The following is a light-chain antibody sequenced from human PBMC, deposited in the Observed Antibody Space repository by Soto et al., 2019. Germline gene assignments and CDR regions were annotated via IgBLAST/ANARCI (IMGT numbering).Light chain of an antibody. J-gene: IGKJ5*01. CDR2: DVS. CDR3: QQYNNWTYS. CDR1: QGVTTN. V-gene: IGKV3-15*01. Sequence: EIVMTQSPDTLSVSPGQRSTLSCTAGQGVTTNFAWYQQKSGQSPRILIYDVSIRATGVPARFSGTGSETDFTLTISGLQYEDSAVYFCQQYNNWTYSFGQGTRLEIK.